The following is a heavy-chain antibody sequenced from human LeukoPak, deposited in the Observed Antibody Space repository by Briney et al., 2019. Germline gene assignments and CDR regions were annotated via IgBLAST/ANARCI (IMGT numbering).Heavy chain of an antibody. CDR3: AIFGVAGTAATDY. D-gene: IGHD6-19*01. CDR2: INPNSGGT. J-gene: IGHJ4*02. Sequence: ASVKVSCKASGYTFTGYYMHWVRQAPGQGLEWMGGINPNSGGTNYAQKFQGRVTMTRDTSISTAYLELSRLRSDDTAVYYCAIFGVAGTAATDYWGQGTLVTVSS. V-gene: IGHV1-2*02. CDR1: GYTFTGYY.